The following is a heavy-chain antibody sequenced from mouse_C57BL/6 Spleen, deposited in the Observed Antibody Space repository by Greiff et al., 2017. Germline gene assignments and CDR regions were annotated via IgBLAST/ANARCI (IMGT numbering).Heavy chain of an antibody. V-gene: IGHV1-84*01. D-gene: IGHD2-4*01. J-gene: IGHJ1*03. Sequence: LVESGPELVKPGASVKISCKASGYTFTDYYINWVKQRPGQGLEWIGWLYPGSGNTKYNEKFKGKATLTVDTSSSTAYMQLSSLTSEDSAVYFCARSDYAWYFDVWGTGTTVTVSS. CDR3: ARSDYAWYFDV. CDR1: GYTFTDYY. CDR2: LYPGSGNT.